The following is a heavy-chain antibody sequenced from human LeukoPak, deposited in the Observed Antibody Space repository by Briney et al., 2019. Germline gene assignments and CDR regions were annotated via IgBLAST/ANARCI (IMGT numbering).Heavy chain of an antibody. Sequence: GGSLRLSCAASGFTFSDYYMSWIRQAPGKGLEWVSYISSSGSTIYYADSVKGRFTISRDNAKNSLYLQMNSLRAEDTAVYYCAGDPEMTTVTPNWFDPWGQGTLVTVSS. J-gene: IGHJ5*02. CDR2: ISSSGSTI. D-gene: IGHD4-11*01. CDR3: AGDPEMTTVTPNWFDP. V-gene: IGHV3-11*01. CDR1: GFTFSDYY.